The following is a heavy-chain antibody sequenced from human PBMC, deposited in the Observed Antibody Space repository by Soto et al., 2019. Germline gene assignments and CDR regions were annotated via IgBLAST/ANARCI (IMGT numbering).Heavy chain of an antibody. CDR3: ARVVTTVTPRGNWFDP. J-gene: IGHJ5*02. CDR2: IKQDGSEK. CDR1: GFTFSSYW. Sequence: GGSLRLSCAASGFTFSSYWMSWVRQAPGKGLEWVANIKQDGSEKYYVDSVKGRFTISRDNAKNSLYLQMNSLRAEDTAVYYCARVVTTVTPRGNWFDPWGQGTLVTVSS. D-gene: IGHD4-17*01. V-gene: IGHV3-7*05.